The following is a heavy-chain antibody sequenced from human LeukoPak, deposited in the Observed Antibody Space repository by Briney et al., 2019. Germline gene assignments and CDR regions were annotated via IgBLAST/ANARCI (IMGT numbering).Heavy chain of an antibody. Sequence: GGSLRLSSAASGFTFSSYSMSWVRQAPGKGLEWVSSISSNSSYIYYADSVKGRFTISRDNAKTSLYLQMNSLRAEDTAVYYCARARWLQLYAFDIWGQGTMVTVSS. D-gene: IGHD5-24*01. CDR2: ISSNSSYI. CDR3: ARARWLQLYAFDI. V-gene: IGHV3-21*01. J-gene: IGHJ3*02. CDR1: GFTFSSYS.